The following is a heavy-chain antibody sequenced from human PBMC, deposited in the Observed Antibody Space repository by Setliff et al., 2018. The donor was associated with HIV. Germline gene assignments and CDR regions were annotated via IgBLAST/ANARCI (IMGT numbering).Heavy chain of an antibody. CDR1: GGSINNDIYF. V-gene: IGHV4-61*01. Sequence: SETLSLTCTVSGGSINNDIYFWTWIRQRPGKGLEWIGYIYYSGSTNYNPSLKSRLTISLDTKNQFSLKLSSVTAADTAVYYCARGGSGNSYNGAFDYWGQGTLVTVSS. J-gene: IGHJ4*02. D-gene: IGHD3-10*01. CDR2: IYYSGST. CDR3: ARGGSGNSYNGAFDY.